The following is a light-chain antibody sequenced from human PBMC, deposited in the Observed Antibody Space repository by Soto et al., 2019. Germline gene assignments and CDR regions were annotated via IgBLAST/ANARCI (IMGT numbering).Light chain of an antibody. CDR1: QTISSW. CDR3: QHYNSYSEA. Sequence: DIQMTQSPSTLSGSVGDRVTITCRASQTISSWLAWYQQKPGKAPKLLIYNASTLQSGVPSRFSGSGSETEFTLTISSLQPDDFATYYCQHYNSYSEAFGQGTKVDIK. V-gene: IGKV1-5*03. J-gene: IGKJ1*01. CDR2: NAS.